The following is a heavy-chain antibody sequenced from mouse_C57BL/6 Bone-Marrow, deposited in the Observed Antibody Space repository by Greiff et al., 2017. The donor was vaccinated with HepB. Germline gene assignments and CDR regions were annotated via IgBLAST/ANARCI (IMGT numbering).Heavy chain of an antibody. D-gene: IGHD1-1*01. Sequence: EVQVVESGPGLVKPSQSLSLTCSVTGYSITSGYYWNWIRQFPGNKLEWMGYISYDGSNNYNPSLKNRISITRDTSKNQFFLKLNSVTTEDTATYYCARECYYGSSYGFAYWGQGTLVTVSA. CDR1: GYSITSGYY. V-gene: IGHV3-6*01. CDR2: ISYDGSN. CDR3: ARECYYGSSYGFAY. J-gene: IGHJ3*01.